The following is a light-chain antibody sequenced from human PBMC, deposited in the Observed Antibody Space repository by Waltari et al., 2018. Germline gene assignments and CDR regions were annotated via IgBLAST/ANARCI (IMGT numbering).Light chain of an antibody. CDR2: EVN. Sequence: QSALTQPASVSGSPGQSITISCPGTSSDVGGSNFVSWYQQHPGKVPKLIIYEVNNRPSGVSNRFSGSKSGNTASLTISGLQAEDEADYYCSSYTRHETGIFGGGTKLTVL. CDR1: SSDVGGSNF. J-gene: IGLJ2*01. CDR3: SSYTRHETGI. V-gene: IGLV2-14*01.